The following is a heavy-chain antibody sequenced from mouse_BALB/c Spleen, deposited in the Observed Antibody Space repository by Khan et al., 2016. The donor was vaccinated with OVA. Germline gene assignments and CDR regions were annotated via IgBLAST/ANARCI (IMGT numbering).Heavy chain of an antibody. J-gene: IGHJ4*01. CDR1: GYSITSDYA. Sequence: EVQLQESGPGLVKPSQSLSLTCTVTGYSITSDYAWNWIRQFPGNKLEWMGYISYSGSTNYNPALKSRISITRDTSKNQFFLQLNSVTTEDTATYYCARDGCRYNYARDYWGQGTSVTVSS. D-gene: IGHD2-3*01. V-gene: IGHV3-2*02. CDR2: ISYSGST. CDR3: ARDGCRYNYARDY.